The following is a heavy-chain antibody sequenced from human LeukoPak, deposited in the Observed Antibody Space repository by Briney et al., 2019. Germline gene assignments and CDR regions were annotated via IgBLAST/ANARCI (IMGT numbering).Heavy chain of an antibody. J-gene: IGHJ6*03. D-gene: IGHD1-7*01. CDR1: GFTFSSYW. V-gene: IGHV3-74*01. CDR3: ARDRLWVDENWNYVSYYYYYMDV. CDR2: INSDGSST. Sequence: PGGSLRLSCAASGFTFSSYWMHWVRQAPGKELVWVSRINSDGSSTSYADSVKGRFTISRDNAKNTLYLQMNSLRAEDTAVYYCARDRLWVDENWNYVSYYYYYMDVWGKGTTVTVSS.